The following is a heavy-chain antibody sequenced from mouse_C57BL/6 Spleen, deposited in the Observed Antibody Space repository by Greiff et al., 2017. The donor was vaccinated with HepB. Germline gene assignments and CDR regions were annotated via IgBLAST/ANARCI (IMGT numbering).Heavy chain of an antibody. CDR2: IYPRSGNT. V-gene: IGHV1-81*01. Sequence: QVQLKQSGAELARPGASVKLSCKASGYTFTSYGISWVKQRTGQGLEWIGEIYPRSGNTYYNEKFKGKATLTADKSSSTAYMELRSLTSEDSAVYFCARSIYYDYDGPYAMDYWGQGTSVTVSS. D-gene: IGHD2-4*01. CDR3: ARSIYYDYDGPYAMDY. CDR1: GYTFTSYG. J-gene: IGHJ4*01.